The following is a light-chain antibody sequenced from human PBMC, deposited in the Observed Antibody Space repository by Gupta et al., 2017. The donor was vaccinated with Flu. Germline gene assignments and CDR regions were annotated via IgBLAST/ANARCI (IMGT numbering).Light chain of an antibody. CDR2: EVS. Sequence: TSSDVGGYNYVSWYQQHPGKAPKVIIYEVSNRPSGVSDRFSGSKSGNTASLTISGLQAEDEAEYYCSSYTSTTADVFGTGTKVTVL. J-gene: IGLJ1*01. V-gene: IGLV2-14*01. CDR1: SSDVGGYNY. CDR3: SSYTSTTADV.